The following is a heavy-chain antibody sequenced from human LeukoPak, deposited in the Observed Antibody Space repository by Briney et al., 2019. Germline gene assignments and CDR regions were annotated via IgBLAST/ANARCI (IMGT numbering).Heavy chain of an antibody. J-gene: IGHJ3*02. D-gene: IGHD2-15*01. Sequence: GGSLRLSCAASGFTFSSYAMSWVRQAPGKGLEWVSAISGSGGSTYYADSVEGRFTISRDNSKNMLYLQMNSLRAEDTAVYYCANLQWSIGFDAFDIWGQGTMVTVSS. CDR3: ANLQWSIGFDAFDI. CDR1: GFTFSSYA. CDR2: ISGSGGST. V-gene: IGHV3-23*01.